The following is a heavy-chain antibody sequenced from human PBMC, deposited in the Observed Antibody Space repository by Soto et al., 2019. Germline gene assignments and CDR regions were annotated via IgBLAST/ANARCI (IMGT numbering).Heavy chain of an antibody. D-gene: IGHD6-13*01. CDR1: GYSLSGYY. CDR3: GRGWGIAAPGPNWFDP. V-gene: IGHV1-2*02. Sequence: ASVKVSCKASGYSLSGYYLHWVRQAPGQGPEWMGWINPNSGGTKYVQEFQGRVAMTRDTSISTVYLELSRLRSDDTAVNYCGRGWGIAAPGPNWFDPWGQGTLVTVSS. J-gene: IGHJ5*02. CDR2: INPNSGGT.